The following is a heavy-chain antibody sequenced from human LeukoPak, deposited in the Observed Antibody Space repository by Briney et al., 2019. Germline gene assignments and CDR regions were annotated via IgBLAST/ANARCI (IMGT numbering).Heavy chain of an antibody. J-gene: IGHJ4*02. V-gene: IGHV5-51*01. D-gene: IGHD1-26*01. CDR3: ATVLHIVGATWGFDY. Sequence: GESLKISCKGSGYSFTSYWIGWVRQMPGKGLEWMGIIYPGDSDTRYSPSFQGQVTISADKSISTAYLQWSSLKASDTAMYYCATVLHIVGATWGFDYWGQGTLVTVSS. CDR2: IYPGDSDT. CDR1: GYSFTSYW.